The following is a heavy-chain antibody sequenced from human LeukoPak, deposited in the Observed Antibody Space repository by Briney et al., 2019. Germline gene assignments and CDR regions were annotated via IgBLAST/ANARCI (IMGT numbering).Heavy chain of an antibody. J-gene: IGHJ4*02. CDR1: GFTFSSYS. CDR3: AKDSNSSSCDY. D-gene: IGHD6-13*01. V-gene: IGHV3-30*02. Sequence: PGGSLGLSCAASGFTFSSYSMNWVRQAPGKGLEWVAYIRYDGSNKYYADSVRGRFTISRDNAKNTLYLQMNSQRGEDTAVYYCAKDSNSSSCDYWGQGTLVNVSS. CDR2: IRYDGSNK.